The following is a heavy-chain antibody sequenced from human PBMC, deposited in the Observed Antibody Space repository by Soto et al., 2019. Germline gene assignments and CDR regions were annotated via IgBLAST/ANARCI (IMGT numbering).Heavy chain of an antibody. Sequence: QVPLVQSGAEVKKPGASVKVSCKASGYTFRTYPMHWVRQAPGRGLEWRGWINAANGDTGYSRTFQDRVTISRDISASTAYMELSSLRSEDTAVYYCARKDYYGSGIYYFDHWGQGTLVTVSS. V-gene: IGHV1-3*01. CDR3: ARKDYYGSGIYYFDH. D-gene: IGHD3-10*01. J-gene: IGHJ4*02. CDR1: GYTFRTYP. CDR2: INAANGDT.